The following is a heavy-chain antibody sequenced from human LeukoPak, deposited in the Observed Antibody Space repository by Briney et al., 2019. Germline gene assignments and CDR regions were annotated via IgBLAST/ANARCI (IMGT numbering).Heavy chain of an antibody. D-gene: IGHD3/OR15-3a*01. CDR3: AKDWTGTKPFDL. Sequence: GGSLRLSCAASGFTFSTYAMSWVRQAPGKGLEWVSTISGNGGSAYYADSVKGRFTISRDNSKNTLYLQMNSLRAEDTAVYYCAKDWTGTKPFDLWGRGTLVTVSS. CDR1: GFTFSTYA. CDR2: ISGNGGSA. V-gene: IGHV3-23*01. J-gene: IGHJ2*01.